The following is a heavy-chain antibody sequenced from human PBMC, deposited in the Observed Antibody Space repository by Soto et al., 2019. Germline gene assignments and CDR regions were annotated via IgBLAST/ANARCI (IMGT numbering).Heavy chain of an antibody. CDR1: GGTFSSYA. Sequence: QVQLVQSGAEVRQPASSVKVSCKTSGGTFSSYAISWVRQAPGQGLEWMGGIVPIVDTATYAQKFQGRVTITADESTSTAYMELSRLRSDDTAVYYCVIDVAIPGYPDYWGQGTLVTVSS. D-gene: IGHD5-12*01. V-gene: IGHV1-69*12. CDR2: IVPIVDTA. J-gene: IGHJ4*02. CDR3: VIDVAIPGYPDY.